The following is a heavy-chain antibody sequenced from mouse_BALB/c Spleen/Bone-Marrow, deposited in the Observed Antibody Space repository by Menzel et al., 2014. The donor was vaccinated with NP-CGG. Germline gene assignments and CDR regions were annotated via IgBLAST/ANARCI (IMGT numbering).Heavy chain of an antibody. J-gene: IGHJ4*01. CDR2: ISSGGST. Sequence: EVQLVESGGGLVKPGGSLKLSCAASGFTFSSYAMSWVRQTPEKRLEWVASISSGGSTYYPDSVKGRFTISRDNARNILYLQMSSLRSEDTATYYCAREEDGYYVRAMDYWGQGTSVTVSS. D-gene: IGHD2-3*01. V-gene: IGHV5-6-5*01. CDR3: AREEDGYYVRAMDY. CDR1: GFTFSSYA.